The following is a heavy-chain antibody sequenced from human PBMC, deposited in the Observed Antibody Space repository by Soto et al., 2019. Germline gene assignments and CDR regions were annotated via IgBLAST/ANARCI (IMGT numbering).Heavy chain of an antibody. J-gene: IGHJ6*02. CDR2: INPSGGST. V-gene: IGHV1-46*01. CDR1: GYTFTSYY. D-gene: IGHD3-3*01. CDR3: AREGGGITIFGVVTRRLHSYYYYGMDV. Sequence: GASVKVSCKASGYTFTSYYMHWVRQAPGQGLEWMGIINPSGGSTSYAQKFQGRVTMTRDTSTSTVYMELSSLRSEDTAVYYCAREGGGITIFGVVTRRLHSYYYYGMDVWGQGTTVTVSS.